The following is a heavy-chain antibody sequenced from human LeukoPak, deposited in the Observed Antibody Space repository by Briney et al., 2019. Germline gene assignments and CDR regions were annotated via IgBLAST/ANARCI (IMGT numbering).Heavy chain of an antibody. D-gene: IGHD5-18*01. V-gene: IGHV1-18*01. CDR1: AYTFTTYG. CDR3: ARVMHWDKVMARGRGMDV. Sequence: GASVKASCKASAYTFTTYGISWVRQAPGQGLEWMGWINPYNGDANYAQKLQGRVTMTTDTSTSTAYMELRSLRSDDTAVYYCARVMHWDKVMARGRGMDVWGQGTTVTVSS. J-gene: IGHJ6*02. CDR2: INPYNGDA.